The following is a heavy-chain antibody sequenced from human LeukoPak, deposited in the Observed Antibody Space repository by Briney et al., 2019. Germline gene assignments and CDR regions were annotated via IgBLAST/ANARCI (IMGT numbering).Heavy chain of an antibody. D-gene: IGHD3-22*01. CDR2: IHHSGST. CDR1: GDSISSNYW. CDR3: ARGIPGYFGTSGYYYEY. J-gene: IGHJ4*02. V-gene: IGHV4-4*02. Sequence: SETLSLTCAVAGDSISSNYWWTWVRQPPGKGLEWIGEIHHSGSTNYSPSLKSRVTVSVDNSRNDFSLSLTSVSAADTAVYYCARGIPGYFGTSGYYYEYWGQGTLVTVSS.